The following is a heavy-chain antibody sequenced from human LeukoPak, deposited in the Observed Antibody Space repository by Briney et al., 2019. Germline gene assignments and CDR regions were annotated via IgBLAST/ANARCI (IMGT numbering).Heavy chain of an antibody. J-gene: IGHJ4*02. CDR3: AKDRGYSYSLPTDY. V-gene: IGHV3-9*01. D-gene: IGHD5-18*01. CDR2: ISWNSGSI. Sequence: TGGSLRLSCAASGFTFDDYAMHWVRQAPGKGLEWVSGISWNSGSIGYADSVKGRFTISRDNAKNSLYLQMNSLRAEDTALYYCAKDRGYSYSLPTDYWGQGTLVTVSS. CDR1: GFTFDDYA.